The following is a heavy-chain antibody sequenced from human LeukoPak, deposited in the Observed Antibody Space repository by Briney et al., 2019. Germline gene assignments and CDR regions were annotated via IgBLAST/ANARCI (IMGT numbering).Heavy chain of an antibody. CDR2: INPNSGGT. CDR3: ASSYGDRYYYYGMDV. Sequence: GASVKVSCKASGYTFTSYGISWVRQAPGQGLEWMGWINPNSGGTNYAQKFQGRVTMTRDTSISTAYMELSRLRSDDTAVYYCASSYGDRYYYYGMDVWGQGTTVTVSS. J-gene: IGHJ6*02. V-gene: IGHV1-2*02. CDR1: GYTFTSYG. D-gene: IGHD4-17*01.